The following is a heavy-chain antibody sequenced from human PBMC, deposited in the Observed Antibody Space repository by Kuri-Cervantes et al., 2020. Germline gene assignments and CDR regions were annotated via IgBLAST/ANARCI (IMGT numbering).Heavy chain of an antibody. D-gene: IGHD2-15*01. CDR1: GFSLSTSGMC. V-gene: IGHV2-70*11. CDR2: IDWDDDK. J-gene: IGHJ6*02. Sequence: SGPTLVKPTQTLTLTCHFSGFSLSTSGMCVSWIRHPPGKALEWLARIDWDDDKYYSTSLKTRLTISKDTSKNQVGLTMTNMDPVDTATYYCARIYCSGGSCYGMDVWGQGTTVTVSS. CDR3: ARIYCSGGSCYGMDV.